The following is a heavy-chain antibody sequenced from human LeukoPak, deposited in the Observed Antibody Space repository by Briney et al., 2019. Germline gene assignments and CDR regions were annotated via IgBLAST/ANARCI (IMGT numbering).Heavy chain of an antibody. CDR2: ISSSGSTI. V-gene: IGHV3-48*03. J-gene: IGHJ6*04. CDR1: GFTFSSYE. Sequence: GGSLRLSCAASGFTFSSYEMNLVRQAPGKGLEWVSYISSSGSTIYYADSVKGRFTISRDNAKNSLYLQMNSLRAEDTAVYYCARAGTYYYDSSGYYPLDVWGKGTTVTVSS. CDR3: ARAGTYYYDSSGYYPLDV. D-gene: IGHD3-22*01.